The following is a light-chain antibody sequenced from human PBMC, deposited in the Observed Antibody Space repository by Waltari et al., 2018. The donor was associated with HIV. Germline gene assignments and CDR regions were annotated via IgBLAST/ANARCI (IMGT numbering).Light chain of an antibody. Sequence: QSALTQPPSVSGSLGQSVTISCTGTSSDIGAYNRVSWYQQSPGTAPKLRIYEVTRRPSGLPVRVSWSKSSNTASLTISGLQADDEADYYCSSYTTSITWVFGGGTKLTVL. J-gene: IGLJ3*02. CDR2: EVT. CDR3: SSYTTSITWV. CDR1: SSDIGAYNR. V-gene: IGLV2-18*02.